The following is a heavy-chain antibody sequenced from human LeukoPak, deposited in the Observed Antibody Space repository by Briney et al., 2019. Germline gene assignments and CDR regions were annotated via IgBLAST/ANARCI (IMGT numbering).Heavy chain of an antibody. CDR3: ARDLKIGYNSGWYSFDY. V-gene: IGHV4-59*01. J-gene: IGHJ4*02. CDR1: GGSISPYY. D-gene: IGHD6-19*01. CDR2: IYYSGTT. Sequence: PSETLSLTCIVSGGSISPYYWSWIRQPPGKGLEWIGYIYYSGTTNYNPSLKSRVTISVDTSKNQFSLKLISVTAADTAVYYCARDLKIGYNSGWYSFDYWGQGILVTVSS.